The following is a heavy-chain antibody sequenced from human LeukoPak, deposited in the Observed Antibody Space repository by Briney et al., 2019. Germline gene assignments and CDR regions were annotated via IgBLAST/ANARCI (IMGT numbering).Heavy chain of an antibody. CDR3: AKDRGGQTAMVTGIDY. D-gene: IGHD5-18*01. CDR1: GFTFDDYA. Sequence: PGGSLRLSCAASGFTFDDYAMHWVRQAPGKGLEWVSGISWNSGSIGYADSVKGRFTISRDNAKNSLYLQMNSLRAEDTALYYCAKDRGGQTAMVTGIDYWGQGTLVTVFS. V-gene: IGHV3-9*01. J-gene: IGHJ4*02. CDR2: ISWNSGSI.